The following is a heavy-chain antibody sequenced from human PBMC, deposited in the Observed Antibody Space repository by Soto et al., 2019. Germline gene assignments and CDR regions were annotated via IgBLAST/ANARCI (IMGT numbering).Heavy chain of an antibody. CDR2: ISRNSAYI. V-gene: IGHV3-21*01. CDR1: GFTLRSFT. D-gene: IGHD6-13*01. Sequence: PGGSLRLSCAASGFTLRSFTMNWVRQAPGKGLEWVSTISRNSAYIYYTDALRGRFTISRDNAKNSLHLQMNSLRAEDTAVYYCTRDASRDSSARGWFDPWGPGTLVTVSS. J-gene: IGHJ5*02. CDR3: TRDASRDSSARGWFDP.